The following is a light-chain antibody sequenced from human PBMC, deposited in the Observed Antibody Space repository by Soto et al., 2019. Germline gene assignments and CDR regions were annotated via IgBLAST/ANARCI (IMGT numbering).Light chain of an antibody. J-gene: IGKJ4*01. CDR3: QQYNSYSLT. CDR1: QSISSW. V-gene: IGKV1-5*03. Sequence: DIQMAQSPSTLSPSVGDRVTITCRASQSISSWLAWYQQKPGKAPKLLIYKASSLESGVPSRFSGSGSGTGFTLTISSLQPDDFATYYCQQYNSYSLTFGGGTKVEIK. CDR2: KAS.